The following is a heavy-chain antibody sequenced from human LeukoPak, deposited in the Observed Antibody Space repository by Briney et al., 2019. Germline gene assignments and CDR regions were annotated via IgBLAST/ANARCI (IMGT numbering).Heavy chain of an antibody. D-gene: IGHD2-15*01. J-gene: IGHJ6*02. Sequence: SETLSLTCTVSGGSISSGGYYWSWIRQHPGKGLEWIGYIYYSGSTYYNPSLKSRVTISVDTSKNQFSLKLSSVTAADTAVYYCARAALVAAKSTYYYYGMDVWGQGTTVTVSS. CDR1: GGSISSGGYY. CDR3: ARAALVAAKSTYYYYGMDV. V-gene: IGHV4-31*03. CDR2: IYYSGST.